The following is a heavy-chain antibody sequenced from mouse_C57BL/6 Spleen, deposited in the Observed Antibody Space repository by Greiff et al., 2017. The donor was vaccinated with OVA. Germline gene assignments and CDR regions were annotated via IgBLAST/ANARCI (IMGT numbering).Heavy chain of an antibody. Sequence: VQLQQSVAELARPGASVKLSCTASGFNIKNTYMHWVKQRPEQGLEWIGRIDPANGNTKYAPKFQGKATITADTSSNTAYLQLSSLTSEDTAIYYCARSPYYYGSSYYYAMDYWGQGTSVTVSS. CDR3: ARSPYYYGSSYYYAMDY. D-gene: IGHD1-1*01. V-gene: IGHV14-3*01. CDR1: GFNIKNTY. CDR2: IDPANGNT. J-gene: IGHJ4*01.